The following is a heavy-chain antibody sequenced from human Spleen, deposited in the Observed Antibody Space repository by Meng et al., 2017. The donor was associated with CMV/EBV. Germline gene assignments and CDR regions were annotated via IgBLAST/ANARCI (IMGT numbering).Heavy chain of an antibody. CDR1: GYSFTSYW. CDR2: IYPEDSET. CDR3: ARQTGDQDYFDY. V-gene: IGHV5-51*01. J-gene: IGHJ4*02. Sequence: KVSCKGSGYSFTSYWIGWVRQMPGKGLEWMGIIYPEDSETRYSPSFQGQVTISADNSINTAYLQWSGLKAPDTAIYYCARQTGDQDYFDYWGQGTLVTVSS. D-gene: IGHD7-27*01.